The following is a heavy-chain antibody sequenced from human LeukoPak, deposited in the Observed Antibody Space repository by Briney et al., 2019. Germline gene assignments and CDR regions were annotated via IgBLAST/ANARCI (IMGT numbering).Heavy chain of an antibody. D-gene: IGHD5-24*01. CDR3: ARGGDGYNYYAAFDI. Sequence: SETLSLTCTVSGYSISSGYYWGWIRQPPGKGLEWIGSIYHSGSTYYNPSLKSRVTISVDTSKNQFSLKLSSVTAADTAVYYCARGGDGYNYYAAFDIWGQGTMVTVSS. J-gene: IGHJ3*02. CDR1: GYSISSGYY. V-gene: IGHV4-38-2*02. CDR2: IYHSGST.